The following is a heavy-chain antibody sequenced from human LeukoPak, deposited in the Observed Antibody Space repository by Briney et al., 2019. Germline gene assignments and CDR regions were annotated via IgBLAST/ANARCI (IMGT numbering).Heavy chain of an antibody. Sequence: GGSLRLSCAASGFTFSSYGMHWVRQAPGKGLEWVAVIWYDGSNKYYADSVKGRFTISRDNSKNTLYLQMNSLRADDTAVYYRARIYGSGSSKSDNFAYWGQGTLVTVSS. V-gene: IGHV3-33*01. J-gene: IGHJ4*02. CDR2: IWYDGSNK. CDR3: ARIYGSGSSKSDNFAY. D-gene: IGHD3-10*01. CDR1: GFTFSSYG.